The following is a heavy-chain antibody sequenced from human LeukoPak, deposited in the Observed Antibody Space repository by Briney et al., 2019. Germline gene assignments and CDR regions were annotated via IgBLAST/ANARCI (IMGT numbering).Heavy chain of an antibody. CDR1: GFTFSSYW. D-gene: IGHD1-26*01. CDR2: INSDGSST. V-gene: IGHV3-74*01. J-gene: IGHJ4*02. CDR3: AREDSGSYENYFDY. Sequence: GGSLRLSCAASGFTFSSYWMHWVRQAPGKGLVWVSRINSDGSSTSYADSVKGRFTISRDNAKNTLYLQMNSLRAEDTAVYYCAREDSGSYENYFDYWGQGTLVTVSS.